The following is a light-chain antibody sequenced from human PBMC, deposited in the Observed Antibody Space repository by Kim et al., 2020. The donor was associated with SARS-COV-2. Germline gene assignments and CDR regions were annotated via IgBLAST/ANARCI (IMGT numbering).Light chain of an antibody. CDR2: DAS. Sequence: EIVLTQSPATLSLSPGERATLSCRASQSVRSYIAWYQQKPGQAPRLLMYDASIRAADIPARFSGSGSGTDFTLTISSLEPEDFAVYYCQQRSSWPKTFGQGTRLEIK. V-gene: IGKV3-11*01. J-gene: IGKJ5*01. CDR1: QSVRSY. CDR3: QQRSSWPKT.